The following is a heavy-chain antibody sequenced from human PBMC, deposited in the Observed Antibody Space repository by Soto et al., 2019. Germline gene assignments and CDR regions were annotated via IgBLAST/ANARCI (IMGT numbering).Heavy chain of an antibody. V-gene: IGHV2-5*02. CDR2: IYWDDDK. Sequence: QITLKESGPTLVKPTQTLTLTCTFSGFSLSADGVGVGWIRQPPGKALEWLAPIYWDDDKRYRPSLKSRLTITKDTSKNQVVLTMTNMDPVDTATYYCAHAYGGTSWPNDAFDVWGQGTVVTVSS. CDR3: AHAYGGTSWPNDAFDV. J-gene: IGHJ3*01. CDR1: GFSLSADGVG. D-gene: IGHD2-2*01.